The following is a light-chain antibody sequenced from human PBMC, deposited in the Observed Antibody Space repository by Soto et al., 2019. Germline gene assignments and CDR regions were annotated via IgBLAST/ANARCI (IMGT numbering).Light chain of an antibody. CDR1: SSNIGSNY. CDR2: RNN. V-gene: IGLV1-47*01. CDR3: AAWDDSLRGPV. J-gene: IGLJ2*01. Sequence: QSVLTQPPSASGTPGQRVTISCSGSSSNIGSNYVYWYQQLPGTAPKLLIYRNNQRPSGVPDRFSGSRSGTSASLAISGLRSEDEADYYCAAWDDSLRGPVFGGGTMLTVL.